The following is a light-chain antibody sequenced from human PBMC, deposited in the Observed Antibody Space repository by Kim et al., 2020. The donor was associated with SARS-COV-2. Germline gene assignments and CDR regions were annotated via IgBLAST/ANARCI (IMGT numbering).Light chain of an antibody. CDR1: SSNIGSNN. CDR2: SNN. J-gene: IGLJ3*02. CDR3: AVWDDSLKQGV. V-gene: IGLV1-44*01. Sequence: ELTQPPSASGTPGQRVTISCSGSSSNIGSNNVVWYQQLPGAAPNLLIYSNNQRPSGIPDRFSGSRSGTSASLAISGLQSGDEAVYYCAVWDDSLKQGVFGGGTQLTGL.